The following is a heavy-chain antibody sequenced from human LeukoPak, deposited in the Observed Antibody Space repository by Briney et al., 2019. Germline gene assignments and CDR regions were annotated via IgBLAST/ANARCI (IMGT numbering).Heavy chain of an antibody. V-gene: IGHV4-4*09. CDR3: ARLTRLSTSPDRYYLDY. J-gene: IGHJ4*02. D-gene: IGHD6-6*01. CDR2: IYTSGGT. Sequence: SETLSLTCTVSGDSISSYYWSWIRQPPGKGLEGIVYIYTSGGTNYIPSLKGRVTISIDTSKNQFSLKLSSVTAADSAVYYCARLTRLSTSPDRYYLDYWGQGTLVTVSS. CDR1: GDSISSYY.